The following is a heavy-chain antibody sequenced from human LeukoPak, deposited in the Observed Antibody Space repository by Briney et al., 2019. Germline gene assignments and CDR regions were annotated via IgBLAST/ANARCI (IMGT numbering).Heavy chain of an antibody. CDR3: AKEEGYYYDSGGYYVEYFQH. V-gene: IGHV3-7*01. D-gene: IGHD3-22*01. J-gene: IGHJ1*01. CDR1: GFTFGSYW. Sequence: GGSLRLSCAASGFTFGSYWMNWVRQAPGKGLEWVANINQDGSEKYYVDSVKGRFTISRDNAKNSLYLQMNSLRAEDTAVYYCAKEEGYYYDSGGYYVEYFQHWGQGTLVTVSS. CDR2: INQDGSEK.